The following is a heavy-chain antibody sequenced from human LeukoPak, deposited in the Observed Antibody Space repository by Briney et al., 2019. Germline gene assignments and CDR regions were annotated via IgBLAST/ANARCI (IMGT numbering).Heavy chain of an antibody. V-gene: IGHV1-2*06. CDR1: GYTFTGYY. CDR3: ARAESSNWDTKYYFDY. D-gene: IGHD4-11*01. CDR2: INPNSGGT. J-gene: IGHJ4*02. Sequence: ASVKVSCKASGYTFTGYYMHWVRQAPGQGLEWMGRINPNSGGTNYAQKFQGRVTMTRDTSISTACMELSRLRSDDTAVYYCARAESSNWDTKYYFDYWGQGTLVTVSS.